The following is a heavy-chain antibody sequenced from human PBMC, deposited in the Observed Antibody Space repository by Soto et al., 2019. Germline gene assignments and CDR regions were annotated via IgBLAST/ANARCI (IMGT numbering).Heavy chain of an antibody. CDR2: ISSSSSTI. J-gene: IGHJ5*02. CDR1: GVTISSYS. Sequence: GGSLRVSWAAAGVTISSYSMNWVLQAQGKGLEWVSYISSSSSTIYYADSVKGRFTISRDNAKNSLYLQMNSLRAEDTAVYYCASTDIVVVPAAPVSWFDPWGQGTLVTVSS. V-gene: IGHV3-48*01. CDR3: ASTDIVVVPAAPVSWFDP. D-gene: IGHD2-2*01.